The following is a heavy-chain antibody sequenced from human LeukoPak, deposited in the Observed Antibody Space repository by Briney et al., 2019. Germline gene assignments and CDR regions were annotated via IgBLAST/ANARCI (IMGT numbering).Heavy chain of an antibody. Sequence: GGSLRLSCAASGFTFSSYAMSWVRQAPGKGLEWVSGISGSGVSTYYADSVKGRFTISRDKSKNTLYLQMNSLRAEDTALYYCAKEGSQTPYYDFWSGYYTDYYFDYWGQGTLVTVSS. CDR3: AKEGSQTPYYDFWSGYYTDYYFDY. J-gene: IGHJ4*02. V-gene: IGHV3-23*01. CDR1: GFTFSSYA. D-gene: IGHD3-3*01. CDR2: ISGSGVST.